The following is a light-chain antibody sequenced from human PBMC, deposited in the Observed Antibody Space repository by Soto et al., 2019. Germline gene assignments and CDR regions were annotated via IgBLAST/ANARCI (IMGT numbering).Light chain of an antibody. CDR1: QSLLHYNGYNY. Sequence: DIVMTQSPVSLPVTPGEPASISCRSSQSLLHYNGYNYLDWYLQKPGQSPQLLIYLGSNRASGVPDRFSGSGSGTEFTLQFNRVEAEDVGVYYCMQAVQAPLTFGQGTKLEIK. V-gene: IGKV2-28*01. CDR2: LGS. CDR3: MQAVQAPLT. J-gene: IGKJ2*01.